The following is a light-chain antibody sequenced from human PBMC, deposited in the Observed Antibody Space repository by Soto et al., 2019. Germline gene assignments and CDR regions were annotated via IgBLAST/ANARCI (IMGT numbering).Light chain of an antibody. V-gene: IGLV2-14*01. J-gene: IGLJ2*01. Sequence: QSVLTQPASVTGSLRQSITISWTGTSSDVGGYNYVSWYQEHPGKAPKLMIYEVSDRPSGVSNRFSGSKSGNTASLTISGLQAEDEADYYCSSYTSSSSVVFGGGTKLTVL. CDR3: SSYTSSSSVV. CDR2: EVS. CDR1: SSDVGGYNY.